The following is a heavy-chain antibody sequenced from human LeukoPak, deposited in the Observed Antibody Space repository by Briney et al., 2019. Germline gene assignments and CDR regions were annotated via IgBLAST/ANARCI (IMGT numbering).Heavy chain of an antibody. D-gene: IGHD3-10*01. J-gene: IGHJ5*02. CDR3: AKVDGITMVRGNNWFDP. Sequence: GGSLRLSCAASGFTFSSYAMHWVRQAPGKGLEWVAVISYDGSNKYYADSVKGRFTISRDNSKNTLYLQMNSLRAEDTAVYYCAKVDGITMVRGNNWFDPWGQGTLVTVSS. CDR1: GFTFSSYA. V-gene: IGHV3-30*04. CDR2: ISYDGSNK.